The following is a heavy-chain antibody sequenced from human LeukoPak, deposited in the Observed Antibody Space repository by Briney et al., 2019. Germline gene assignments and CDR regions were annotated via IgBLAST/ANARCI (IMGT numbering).Heavy chain of an antibody. Sequence: PGGSLRLSCAASGFTFSSYWMSWVRQAPGKGLEWVANIKQDGSEKYYVDSVKGRFTISRDNAKNSLYLQMNSLRAEDTAVYYCARDDGRIAAAGVIDYWGQGTLVTVSS. V-gene: IGHV3-7*01. D-gene: IGHD6-13*01. J-gene: IGHJ4*02. CDR2: IKQDGSEK. CDR3: ARDDGRIAAAGVIDY. CDR1: GFTFSSYW.